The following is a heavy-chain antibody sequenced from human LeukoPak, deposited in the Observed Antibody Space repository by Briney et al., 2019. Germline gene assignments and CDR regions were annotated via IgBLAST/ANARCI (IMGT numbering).Heavy chain of an antibody. CDR1: GGSISSGDYY. Sequence: SQTLSLTCTVSGGSISSGDYYWSWIRQPPGKGLEWIGYIYYSGSTYYNPSLKSRVTISVDTSKNQFSLKLSSVTAADTAVYYCARFRHYDYDSSWFDPWGQGTLVTVPS. V-gene: IGHV4-30-4*01. CDR2: IYYSGST. CDR3: ARFRHYDYDSSWFDP. D-gene: IGHD3-10*01. J-gene: IGHJ5*02.